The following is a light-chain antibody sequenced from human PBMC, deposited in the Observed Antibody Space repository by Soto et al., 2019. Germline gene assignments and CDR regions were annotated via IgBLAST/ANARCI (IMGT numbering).Light chain of an antibody. CDR2: DAS. V-gene: IGKV3-11*01. Sequence: EIVLTQSPATLSLSPGDRATLSCRASQSVSSYLAWYQQRPGQAPRLLIYDASNRATGIPARFSGSGSGTDITLTISSLETEDFAVYYCQQRTNWPPTFGGGTKVEIK. CDR3: QQRTNWPPT. CDR1: QSVSSY. J-gene: IGKJ4*01.